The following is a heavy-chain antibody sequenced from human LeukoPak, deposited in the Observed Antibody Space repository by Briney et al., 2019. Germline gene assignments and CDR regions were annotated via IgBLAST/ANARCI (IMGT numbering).Heavy chain of an antibody. CDR1: GGSFSGYY. CDR3: ARGHAGGRYCSSTSYRFDP. Sequence: PSETLSLTCAVYGGSFSGYYWSWIRQPPGKGLEWIGEINHSGSTNYNPSLKSRVTISVDTSKNQFPLKLSSVTAADTAVYYCARGHAGGRYCSSTSYRFDPWGQGTLVTVSS. J-gene: IGHJ5*02. V-gene: IGHV4-34*01. CDR2: INHSGST. D-gene: IGHD2-2*01.